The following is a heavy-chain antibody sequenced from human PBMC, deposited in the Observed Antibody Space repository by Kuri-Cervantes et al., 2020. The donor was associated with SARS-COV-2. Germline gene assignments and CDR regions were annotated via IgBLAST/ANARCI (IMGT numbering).Heavy chain of an antibody. V-gene: IGHV3-30*14. CDR2: ISYDGSNK. Sequence: GGSLRLSCAASGFTFSSYAMHWVRQAPGKGLEWVAVISYDGSNKYYADSVKGRFTISRDNSKNTLHLQMNSLRAEDTAVYYCARALGDSGSYHIQHWGQGTLVTVSS. J-gene: IGHJ1*01. CDR3: ARALGDSGSYHIQH. D-gene: IGHD1-26*01. CDR1: GFTFSSYA.